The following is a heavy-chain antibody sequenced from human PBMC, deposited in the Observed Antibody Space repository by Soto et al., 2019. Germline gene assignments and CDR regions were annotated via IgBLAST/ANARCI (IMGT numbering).Heavy chain of an antibody. CDR3: AKAAQKGYNCNDLGNWFDP. D-gene: IGHD1-1*01. CDR2: IVPIFGVA. Sequence: QVQLVQSGAEVKKPGPSVKVSCKESGGTFSSYAIAWVRQAPGQGLEWMGGIVPIFGVANYAHKVQGRVAITTDEDTNTAYMELSSLRSDDTAVYYCAKAAQKGYNCNDLGNWFDPWGEGTLVPVSS. V-gene: IGHV1-69*01. CDR1: GGTFSSYA. J-gene: IGHJ5*02.